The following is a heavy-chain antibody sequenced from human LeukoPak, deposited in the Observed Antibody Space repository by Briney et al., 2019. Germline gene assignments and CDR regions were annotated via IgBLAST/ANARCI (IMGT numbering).Heavy chain of an antibody. V-gene: IGHV4-34*01. D-gene: IGHD3-22*01. CDR1: GGSFSGYY. CDR2: INHSGST. J-gene: IGHJ4*02. CDR3: ARGLPGNYDSSGYYTDY. Sequence: SETLSLTCAVYGGSFSGYYWSWIRQPPGKGLEWIGEINHSGSTNYNPSLKSRVTISVDTSKNQFSLKLSSVTAADTAVYYCARGLPGNYDSSGYYTDYWGQGTLVTVAS.